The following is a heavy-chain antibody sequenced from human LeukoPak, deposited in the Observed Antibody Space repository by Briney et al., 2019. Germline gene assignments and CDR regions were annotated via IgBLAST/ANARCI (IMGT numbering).Heavy chain of an antibody. CDR2: IDWDDDK. J-gene: IGHJ3*02. V-gene: IGHV2-70*11. D-gene: IGHD3-22*01. CDR3: ARSLPPGYYDSSGSDAFDI. Sequence: SGPTLVNPTQTLTLTCTFSGFSLSTSGMCVSWIRQPPGKALEWLARIDWDDDKYYSTSLKTRLTISKDTSKNQMVLTMTNMDPVDTATYYCARSLPPGYYDSSGSDAFDIWGQGTMVTVSS. CDR1: GFSLSTSGMC.